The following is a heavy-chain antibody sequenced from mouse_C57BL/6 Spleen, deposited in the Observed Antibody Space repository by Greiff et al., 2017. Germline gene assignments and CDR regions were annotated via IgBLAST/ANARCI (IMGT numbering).Heavy chain of an antibody. CDR3: ARKETGTVAMDY. J-gene: IGHJ4*01. V-gene: IGHV5-17*01. D-gene: IGHD4-1*01. CDR2: ISSGSSTI. Sequence: EVQLQQSGGGLVKPGGSLKLSCAASGFTFSDYGMHWVRQAPEKGLEWVAYISSGSSTIYYADTVKGRFTISRDNAKNTLFLQMTSLRSEDTAMYYCARKETGTVAMDYWGQGTSVTVSS. CDR1: GFTFSDYG.